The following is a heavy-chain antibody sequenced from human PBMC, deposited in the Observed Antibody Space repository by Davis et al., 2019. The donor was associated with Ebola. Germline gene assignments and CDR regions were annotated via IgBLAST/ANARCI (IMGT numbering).Heavy chain of an antibody. Sequence: AASVKVSCKASGYTFTGYYMHWVRQAPGQGLEWMGGIIPIFGTANYAQKFQGRVTITADESTSTAYMELSSLRSEDTAVYYCARVEWELPEAPYYYYGMDVWGQGTTVTVSS. CDR2: IIPIFGTA. CDR3: ARVEWELPEAPYYYYGMDV. J-gene: IGHJ6*02. CDR1: GYTFTGYY. V-gene: IGHV1-69*13. D-gene: IGHD1-26*01.